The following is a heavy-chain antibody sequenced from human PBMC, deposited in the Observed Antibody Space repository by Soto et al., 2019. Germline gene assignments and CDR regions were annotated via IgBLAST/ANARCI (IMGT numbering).Heavy chain of an antibody. J-gene: IGHJ2*01. V-gene: IGHV2-5*02. CDR2: IYWDDDK. D-gene: IGHD4-17*01. Sequence: QITLKESGPTLVKPTQPLTLTCTFSGFSLSASGVGVGWIRQPPGKALEWLALIYWDDDKRYSPSLKNRLTIMKDTSKNLVSLTLTNLGPVDTATYYCVHSTMTNWHFDVWGRGTLVTVSS. CDR3: VHSTMTNWHFDV. CDR1: GFSLSASGVG.